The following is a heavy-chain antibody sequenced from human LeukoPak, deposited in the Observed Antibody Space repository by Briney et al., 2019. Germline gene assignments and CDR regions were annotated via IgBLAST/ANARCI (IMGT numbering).Heavy chain of an antibody. CDR3: ARDSGTTGEVKFVP. D-gene: IGHD3-10*01. CDR2: IYNSGST. V-gene: IGHV4-4*07. J-gene: IGHJ5*02. CDR1: GGSISSYY. Sequence: PSETLSLTCTVSGGSISSYYWSWIRLPAGKGLEWIGRIYNSGSTTYNPSLKSRVTMSVDTSKNQFSLKLSSVTAADTAVYYCARDSGTTGEVKFVPWGQGTLVTVSS.